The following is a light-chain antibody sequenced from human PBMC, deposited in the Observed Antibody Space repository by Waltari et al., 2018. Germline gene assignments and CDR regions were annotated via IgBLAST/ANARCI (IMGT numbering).Light chain of an antibody. CDR2: DAS. CDR1: QSVSNN. J-gene: IGKJ1*01. CDR3: QQYSNWPPWT. V-gene: IGKV3-15*01. Sequence: EVVMTQSPVTPSVSPGERATLPCRASQSVSNNLAWYQPKPGQAPRLVMYDASTRASGLPARFSGTGSGREFTLTINSLQSEDVAIYYCQQYSNWPPWTFGQGTTVEIK.